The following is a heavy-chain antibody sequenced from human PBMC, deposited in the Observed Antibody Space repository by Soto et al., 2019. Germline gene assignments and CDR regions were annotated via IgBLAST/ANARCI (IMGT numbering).Heavy chain of an antibody. CDR3: ARGPSSLTRFDY. CDR1: GFTFSSYA. V-gene: IGHV3-30-3*01. D-gene: IGHD2-2*01. Sequence: TWGSLRLSCAASGFTFSSYAMHWFRQAPGKGLEWVAVISYDGSNKYYADSVKGRFTISRDNSKNTLYLQMNSPRAEDTAVFYCARGPSSLTRFDYWGQGTLVTVSS. CDR2: ISYDGSNK. J-gene: IGHJ4*02.